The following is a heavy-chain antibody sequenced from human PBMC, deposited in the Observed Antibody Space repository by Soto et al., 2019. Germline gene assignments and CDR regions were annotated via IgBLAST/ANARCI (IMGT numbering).Heavy chain of an antibody. CDR3: AKVVRIAAAGPLDY. CDR1: GFTFSSYA. Sequence: GGSLRLSCAASGFTFSSYAMSWVRQAPGKGLEWVSAISGSGGSTYYADSVKGRFTISRDNSKNTLYLQMNSLRAEDTAVYYCAKVVRIAAAGPLDYWGQGTLVTVPQ. J-gene: IGHJ4*02. D-gene: IGHD6-13*01. CDR2: ISGSGGST. V-gene: IGHV3-23*01.